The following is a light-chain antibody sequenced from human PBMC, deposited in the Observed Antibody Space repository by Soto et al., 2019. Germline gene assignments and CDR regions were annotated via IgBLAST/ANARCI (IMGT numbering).Light chain of an antibody. CDR1: SSDVGGFNY. CDR2: DVY. J-gene: IGLJ1*01. Sequence: SARTHPRSASWSPGQSITISCTGTSSDVGGFNYVSWYQQHPGKAPKLLIFDVYSRPSGISNRFSGSKSGNTASLTISGLQAEEEADYYCSSYTTSSYYVFGAGTNVTVL. CDR3: SSYTTSSYYV. V-gene: IGLV2-14*01.